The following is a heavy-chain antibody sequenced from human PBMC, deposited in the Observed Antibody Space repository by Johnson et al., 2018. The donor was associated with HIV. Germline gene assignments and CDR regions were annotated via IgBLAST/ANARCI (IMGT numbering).Heavy chain of an antibody. CDR1: GFTVSSNY. CDR2: IYSGGTT. V-gene: IGHV3-53*01. J-gene: IGHJ3*02. CDR3: ARGDYGGNLDGYDI. D-gene: IGHD4-23*01. Sequence: VQLVESGGGLIQPGGSLRLSCAVSGFTVSSNYMSWVRQAPGKGLEWVSVIYSGGTTNYADSVKGRFTISRDNSKNTLYLQMNSLRAGDTAVYYCARGDYGGNLDGYDIWGQGTMVTVSS.